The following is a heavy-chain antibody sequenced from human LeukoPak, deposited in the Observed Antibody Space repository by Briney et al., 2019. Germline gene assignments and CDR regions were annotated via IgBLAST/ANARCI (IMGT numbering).Heavy chain of an antibody. V-gene: IGHV4-34*01. CDR1: GGSFSGYY. CDR2: INHSGST. J-gene: IGHJ4*02. CDR3: ARVTTFGDL. D-gene: IGHD3-3*01. Sequence: PSETLSLTCAVYGGSFSGYYWSWIRQPPGKGLEWIGEINHSGSTNYNPSLKSRVTISVDTSKNQFSLKLSSVTAADTAVYYCARVTTFGDLWGQGTLVTVSS.